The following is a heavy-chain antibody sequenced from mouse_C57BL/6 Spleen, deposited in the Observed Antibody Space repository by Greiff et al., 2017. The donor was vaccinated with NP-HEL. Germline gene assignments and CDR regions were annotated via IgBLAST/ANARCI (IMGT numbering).Heavy chain of an antibody. CDR1: GYTFTDYN. CDR2: INPNNGGT. J-gene: IGHJ4*01. CDR3: ARSGGLRRESYAMDY. V-gene: IGHV1-18*01. Sequence: EVQLQQSGPELVKPGASVKIPCKASGYTFTDYNMDWVKQSHGKSLEWIGDINPNNGGTIYNQKFKGKATLTVDKSSSTAYLELRSLTSEDTAVYYCARSGGLRRESYAMDYWGQGTSVTVSS. D-gene: IGHD2-4*01.